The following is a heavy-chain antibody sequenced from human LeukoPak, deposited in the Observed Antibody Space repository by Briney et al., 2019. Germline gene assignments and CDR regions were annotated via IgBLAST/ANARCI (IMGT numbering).Heavy chain of an antibody. J-gene: IGHJ4*02. CDR2: ISSSSSYI. D-gene: IGHD3-10*01. CDR1: GFTFSSYS. Sequence: PGGSLRLSCAASGFTFSSYSMSWVRQAPGKGLEWVSSISSSSSYIYYADSVKGRFTISRDNAKNSLYLQMNSLRAEDTAVYYCAREGVYYYGSGSFYFDYWGQGTLVTVSS. CDR3: AREGVYYYGSGSFYFDY. V-gene: IGHV3-21*01.